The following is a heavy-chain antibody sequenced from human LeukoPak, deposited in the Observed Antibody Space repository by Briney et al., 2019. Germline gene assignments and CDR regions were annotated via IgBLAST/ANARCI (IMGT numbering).Heavy chain of an antibody. Sequence: GGSLRLSCAASGFTFSSYAMSWVPQAPGEGLDWVSAISGSGGSTYYADSVKGRFTISRDNSKNTLYLQMNSLRAEDTAVYYCAREDILSSFDPWGQGTLVTVSS. CDR1: GFTFSSYA. D-gene: IGHD2-15*01. CDR2: ISGSGGST. V-gene: IGHV3-23*01. CDR3: AREDILSSFDP. J-gene: IGHJ5*02.